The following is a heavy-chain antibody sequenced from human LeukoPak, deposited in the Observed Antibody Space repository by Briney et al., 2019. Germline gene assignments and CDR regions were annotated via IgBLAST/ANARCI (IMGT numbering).Heavy chain of an antibody. CDR2: IYYSGST. CDR3: AREYHYYDTRGYYYFDY. Sequence: PSETLSLTCSVSAGSISRYYWSWIRQPPGKGLEWIGYIYYSGSTNCNPSLKSRVTMSVATSGNQFSLKLNSVTAADTAVYYCAREYHYYDTRGYYYFDYWGQGTMVTVSS. V-gene: IGHV4-59*01. J-gene: IGHJ4*02. CDR1: AGSISRYY. D-gene: IGHD3-22*01.